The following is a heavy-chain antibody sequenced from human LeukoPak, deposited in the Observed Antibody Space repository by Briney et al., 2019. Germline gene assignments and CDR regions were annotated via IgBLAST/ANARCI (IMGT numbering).Heavy chain of an antibody. CDR1: GYTFTSCD. D-gene: IGHD6-13*01. CDR2: MNPNSGNT. CDR3: ARAVHSSSWYYLGSIDY. J-gene: IGHJ4*02. Sequence: ASVKVSCKASGYTFTSCDINWVRQATGQGLEWMEWMNPNSGNTGYAQKFQGRVTMTRNTSISTAYMELSSLRSEDTAVYYCARAVHSSSWYYLGSIDYWGQGTLVTVSS. V-gene: IGHV1-8*01.